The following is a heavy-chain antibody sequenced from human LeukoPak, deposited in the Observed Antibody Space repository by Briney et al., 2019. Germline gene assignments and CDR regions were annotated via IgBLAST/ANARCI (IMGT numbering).Heavy chain of an antibody. D-gene: IGHD3-10*01. Sequence: GASVKASCEASGYTXTXYYVHXXXXXPGQGLEWMGWINPNSGGTKYAQNFQGRVTMTRDTSISTAYMELSRLRSDDTAVYYCARERREFFDYWGQGTLVTVSS. CDR2: INPNSGGT. CDR3: ARERREFFDY. CDR1: GYTXTXYY. V-gene: IGHV1-2*02. J-gene: IGHJ4*02.